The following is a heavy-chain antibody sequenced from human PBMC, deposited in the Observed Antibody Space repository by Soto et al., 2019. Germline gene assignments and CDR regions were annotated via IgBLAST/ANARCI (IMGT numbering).Heavy chain of an antibody. CDR2: IIPIFGTA. Sequence: GASVKVSCKASGGTFSSYAISWVRQAPGQGLEWMGGIIPIFGTANYAQKFQGRVTITADESTSTAYMELSSLRSEDTAVYYCARGSPFKPVSGVVIQNWFDPWGQGTLVTVSS. V-gene: IGHV1-69*13. CDR1: GGTFSSYA. J-gene: IGHJ5*02. CDR3: ARGSPFKPVSGVVIQNWFDP. D-gene: IGHD3-3*01.